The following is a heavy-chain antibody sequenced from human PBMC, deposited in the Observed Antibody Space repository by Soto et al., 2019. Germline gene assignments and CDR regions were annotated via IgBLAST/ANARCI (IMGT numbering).Heavy chain of an antibody. J-gene: IGHJ4*02. V-gene: IGHV4-4*02. Sequence: QVQLQESGPGLVKPSGTLSLTCDVPGDSISNNYWWTWVRQFPGEGLQWIGEIFHSGSTNYNPPLKNRVNTSVDKSNNRFSLMLSSVTAADTAVYYCARGDFWSGSDYWGQGIQVTVSS. D-gene: IGHD3-3*01. CDR2: IFHSGST. CDR3: ARGDFWSGSDY. CDR1: GDSISNNYW.